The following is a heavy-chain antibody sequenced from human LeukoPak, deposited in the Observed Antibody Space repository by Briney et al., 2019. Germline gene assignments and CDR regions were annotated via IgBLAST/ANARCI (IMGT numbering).Heavy chain of an antibody. Sequence: SETLSLTCTVSGGSISSYYWSWIRQPPGKGLEWIGYIYYSGGTNYNPSLKSRVVILVDTSKNQLSLQLNSVTAADTAVYYCARVGSYAFDIWGQGTMVTVSS. CDR2: IYYSGGT. J-gene: IGHJ3*02. V-gene: IGHV4-59*01. CDR3: ARVGSYAFDI. CDR1: GGSISSYY.